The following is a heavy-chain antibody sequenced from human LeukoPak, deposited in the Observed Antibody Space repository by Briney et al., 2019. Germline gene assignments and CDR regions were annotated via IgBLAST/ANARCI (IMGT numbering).Heavy chain of an antibody. CDR2: IYYSGST. V-gene: IGHV4-39*07. CDR3: AREVVGATTLDY. CDR1: GGSISSSSYY. Sequence: NPSETLSLTCTVSGGSISSSSYYWGWIRQPPGKGLEWIGSIYYSGSTYYNPSLKSRVTISVDTSKNQFSLKLSSVTAADTAVYYCAREVVGATTLDYWGQGTLVTVSS. J-gene: IGHJ4*02. D-gene: IGHD1-26*01.